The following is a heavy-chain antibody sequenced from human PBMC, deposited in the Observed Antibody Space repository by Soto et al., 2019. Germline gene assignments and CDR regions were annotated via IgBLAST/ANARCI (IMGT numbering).Heavy chain of an antibody. Sequence: SETLSLTCTVSGGSISSYYWSWIRQPPGKGLEWIGYIYYSGSTNYNPSLKSRVTISVDTSKNQFSLKLSSVTAADTAVYYCARGSLSRPAYYGMDVWGRGTTVTVSS. V-gene: IGHV4-59*01. J-gene: IGHJ6*02. CDR1: GGSISSYY. CDR2: IYYSGST. CDR3: ARGSLSRPAYYGMDV.